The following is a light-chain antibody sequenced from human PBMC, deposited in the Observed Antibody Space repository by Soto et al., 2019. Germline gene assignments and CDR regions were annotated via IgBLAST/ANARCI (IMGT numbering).Light chain of an antibody. Sequence: EIGLTQSPGTLSLSPGERATLSCRASQSVSSSYLAWYQQKPGQAPRLLIYGASSRATGIPDRFSGSGSGTDFTLTISSLEPEDFAVYYCQQYGSSSLTFGGGTKVEIK. CDR1: QSVSSSY. CDR2: GAS. CDR3: QQYGSSSLT. J-gene: IGKJ4*01. V-gene: IGKV3-20*01.